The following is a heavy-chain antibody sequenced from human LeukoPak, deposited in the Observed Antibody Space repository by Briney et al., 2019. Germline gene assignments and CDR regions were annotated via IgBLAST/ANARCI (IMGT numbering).Heavy chain of an antibody. V-gene: IGHV1-2*02. J-gene: IGHJ6*03. CDR1: GYTFTSYY. Sequence: GASVKASCKASGYTFTSYYMNWVRQAPGQGLEWWGWINPNIGVTKAAQKLPGRVTMTRDTSISTAYMEVSSLRSDYTAKYYCARVRGAGYMDVWGNGTTVIISS. CDR3: ARVRGAGYMDV. CDR2: INPNIGVT. D-gene: IGHD3-16*01.